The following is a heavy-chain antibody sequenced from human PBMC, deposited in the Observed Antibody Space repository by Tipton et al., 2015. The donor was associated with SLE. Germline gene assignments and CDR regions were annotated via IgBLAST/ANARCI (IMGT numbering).Heavy chain of an antibody. CDR1: GFTFSDYY. Sequence: SLRLSCAASGFTFSDYYMSWIRQAPGKGLEWVSYISSSSSYTNYADSVKGRFTISRDNAKNSLYLQMNSLRAEDTAVYYCARALVQIVPWSGPTGPHLDYWGQGTLVTVSS. V-gene: IGHV3-11*05. CDR2: ISSSSSYT. CDR3: ARALVQIVPWSGPTGPHLDY. D-gene: IGHD2-2*01. J-gene: IGHJ4*02.